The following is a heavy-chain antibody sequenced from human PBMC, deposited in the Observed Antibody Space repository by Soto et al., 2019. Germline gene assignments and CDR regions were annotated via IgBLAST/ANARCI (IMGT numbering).Heavy chain of an antibody. CDR2: ISGSGGST. CDR3: AKVLGGSPPFYYYYGMDV. D-gene: IGHD3-10*01. Sequence: EVQLLESGGGLVQPGGSLRLSCAASGFTFSSYAMSWVRQAPGKGLEWVSAISGSGGSTYYADSVKGRFTISRDNSKNTLYLQMNSLRAEDTAVYYCAKVLGGSPPFYYYYGMDVWGQGTTVTVSS. V-gene: IGHV3-23*01. CDR1: GFTFSSYA. J-gene: IGHJ6*02.